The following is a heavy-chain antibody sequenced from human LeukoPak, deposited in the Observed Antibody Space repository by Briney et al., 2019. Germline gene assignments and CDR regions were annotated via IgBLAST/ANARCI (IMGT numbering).Heavy chain of an antibody. V-gene: IGHV3-7*03. Sequence: PGGSLRLSCAASGFTFSSYWMSWVRQAPGKGLEWVANIKQDGSEKYYVDSVKGRFTISRDNSKNTLYLQMNSLRAEDTAVYYCAKRQSRAAAGTGGDYYYYGMDVWGQGTTVTVSS. CDR1: GFTFSSYW. CDR3: AKRQSRAAAGTGGDYYYYGMDV. D-gene: IGHD6-13*01. J-gene: IGHJ6*02. CDR2: IKQDGSEK.